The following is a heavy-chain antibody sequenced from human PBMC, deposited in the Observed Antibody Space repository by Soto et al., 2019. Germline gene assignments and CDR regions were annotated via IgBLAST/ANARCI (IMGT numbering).Heavy chain of an antibody. J-gene: IGHJ4*02. Sequence: GGSLRLSCAASGFTFSSYGMHLVRQAPGKGLEWVAVISYDGSNKYYADSVKGRFTISRDNSKNTLYLQMNSLRAEDTAVYYCAKIRRPLEVDIVATIQPDFDYWGQGTLVTVPQ. CDR2: ISYDGSNK. CDR3: AKIRRPLEVDIVATIQPDFDY. D-gene: IGHD5-12*01. V-gene: IGHV3-30*18. CDR1: GFTFSSYG.